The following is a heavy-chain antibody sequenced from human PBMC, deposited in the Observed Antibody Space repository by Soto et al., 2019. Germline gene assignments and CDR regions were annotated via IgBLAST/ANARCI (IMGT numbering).Heavy chain of an antibody. V-gene: IGHV1-18*01. D-gene: IGHD2-2*01. CDR2: ISAYNGNT. CDR1: GYTFTSYG. CDR3: AREGMAVVVDKYYYGMDV. J-gene: IGHJ6*02. Sequence: GASVKVSCKASGYTFTSYGISWVRPAPGQGLEWMGWISAYNGNTNYAQKLQGRVTMTTDTSTITAYMELRRLRSDDTAVYYCAREGMAVVVDKYYYGMDVWGQGTTVTVSS.